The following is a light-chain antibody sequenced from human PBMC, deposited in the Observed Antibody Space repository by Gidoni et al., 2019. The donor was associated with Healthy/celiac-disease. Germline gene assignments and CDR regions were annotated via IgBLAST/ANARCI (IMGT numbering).Light chain of an antibody. Sequence: EIVLTQSPGPLSLYPGERATLSCRASQCVSSSYVAWYQQKPGQAPRRLIYGASSRATGIPDRFSGSGSGTDFTLTISRLEPEDFAVYYCQQYGSSPPLTFGGXTKVEIK. J-gene: IGKJ4*01. CDR3: QQYGSSPPLT. CDR2: GAS. CDR1: QCVSSSY. V-gene: IGKV3-20*01.